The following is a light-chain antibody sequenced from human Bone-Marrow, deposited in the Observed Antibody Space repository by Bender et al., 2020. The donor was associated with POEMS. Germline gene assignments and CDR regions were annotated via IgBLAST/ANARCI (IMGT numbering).Light chain of an antibody. V-gene: IGLV2-14*02. CDR3: ATWDDSLNGWV. J-gene: IGLJ3*02. CDR1: SSDIGGHNL. Sequence: QSALTQPASVSGSPGQSITISCTGTSSDIGGHNLVSWYQQHPGKAPKLIIYDANRRPSGVPDRFSGSNSGTSASLAISGLLSDDEADFYCATWDDSLNGWVFGGGTKLTVL. CDR2: DAN.